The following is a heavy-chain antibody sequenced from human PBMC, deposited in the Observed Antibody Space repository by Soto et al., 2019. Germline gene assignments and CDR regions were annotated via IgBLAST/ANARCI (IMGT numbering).Heavy chain of an antibody. CDR3: ARDLEYQLLPLWIDP. Sequence: EVQLVESGGGLVQPGGSLRLSCAASGFTFSNYWMSWVRQAPGKGPEWVANIKQDGSEKYYVDSVKGRFTISRDNAKNSLYLQMNSLRAEDTAVYYCARDLEYQLLPLWIDPWGQGTLVTVSS. CDR1: GFTFSNYW. J-gene: IGHJ5*02. V-gene: IGHV3-7*01. D-gene: IGHD2-2*01. CDR2: IKQDGSEK.